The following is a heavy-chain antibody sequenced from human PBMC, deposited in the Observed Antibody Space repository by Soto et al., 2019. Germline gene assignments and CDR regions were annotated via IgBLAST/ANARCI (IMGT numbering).Heavy chain of an antibody. CDR3: ARDRVESGYPEYFQH. J-gene: IGHJ1*01. D-gene: IGHD3-22*01. CDR2: IYSGGST. Sequence: EVQLVESGGGLIQPGGSLRLSCAASGFTVSSNYMSWVRQAPGKGREWVSVIYSGGSTYYAASVKGRFTISRDNSKNTLYLQMNSLRAEDTALYYCARDRVESGYPEYFQHWGQGTLVTVSS. CDR1: GFTVSSNY. V-gene: IGHV3-53*01.